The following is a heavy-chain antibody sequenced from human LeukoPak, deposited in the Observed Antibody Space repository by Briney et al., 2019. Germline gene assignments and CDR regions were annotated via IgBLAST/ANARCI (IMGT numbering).Heavy chain of an antibody. CDR1: GFTFTSSA. V-gene: IGHV1-58*02. J-gene: IGHJ4*02. CDR2: IVVGSGNT. CDR3: AKVPQPDYYFDY. Sequence: ASVKVSCKASGFTFTSSAMQWVRQARGQRLEWIGWIVVGSGNTNYPQKFQERVTITRDMSTTTAYMELSSLRSEDTAVYYCAKVPQPDYYFDYWGQGSLVTVSS.